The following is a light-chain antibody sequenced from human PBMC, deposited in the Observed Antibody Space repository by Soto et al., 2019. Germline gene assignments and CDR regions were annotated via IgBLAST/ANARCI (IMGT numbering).Light chain of an antibody. CDR3: SSYAGSNNFVV. CDR1: SSDVGGYNY. V-gene: IGLV2-8*01. Sequence: QSALTQPPSASGSPGQSVTISCTGTSSDVGGYNYVSWYQQHSGKAPKLMIYEVSKGPSGVSDRFSGFKSGNTASLTVSGLQYEDEADYYCSSYAGSNNFVVFGGGTKLTVL. J-gene: IGLJ2*01. CDR2: EVS.